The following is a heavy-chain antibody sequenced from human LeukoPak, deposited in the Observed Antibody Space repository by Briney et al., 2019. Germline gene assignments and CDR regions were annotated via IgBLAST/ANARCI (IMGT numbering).Heavy chain of an antibody. CDR3: TRDMIRGVPDYIDY. V-gene: IGHV3-23*01. CDR1: GFTFSSYA. Sequence: GGSLRLSCAASGFTFSSYAMSWVRQAPGKGLEWVSAISGSGGSTYYADSVKGRFTISRDNSKSTLYLQMNSLRIEDTGFYYCTRDMIRGVPDYIDYWGQGTLVTVSS. D-gene: IGHD3-10*01. J-gene: IGHJ4*02. CDR2: ISGSGGST.